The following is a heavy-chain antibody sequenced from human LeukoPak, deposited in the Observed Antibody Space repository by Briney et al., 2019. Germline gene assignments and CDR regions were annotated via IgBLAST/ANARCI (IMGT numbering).Heavy chain of an antibody. Sequence: AGGSLRLSCAASGFTFSGSAMHWVRQASGKGLEWVGRIRSKANSYATVYAASVKGRFTISRDDSKNTAYLQVNSLKTEDTAVYYCTRSITMMVVVGTPNDNYGMDVWGQGTTVTVSS. CDR2: IRSKANSYAT. CDR1: GFTFSGSA. J-gene: IGHJ6*02. CDR3: TRSITMMVVVGTPNDNYGMDV. V-gene: IGHV3-73*01. D-gene: IGHD3-22*01.